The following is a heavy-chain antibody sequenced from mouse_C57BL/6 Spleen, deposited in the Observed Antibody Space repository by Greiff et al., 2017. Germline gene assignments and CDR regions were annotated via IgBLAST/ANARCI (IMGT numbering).Heavy chain of an antibody. CDR1: GYTFTSYW. D-gene: IGHD2-4*01. Sequence: QVQLKQPGAELVMPGASVKLSCKASGYTFTSYWMHWVKQRPGQGLEWIGEIDPSDSYTNYNQKFKGKSTLTVDKSSSTAYMQLSSLTSEDSAVYYCARCDFYYFDYWGQGTTLTVSS. J-gene: IGHJ2*01. CDR2: IDPSDSYT. CDR3: ARCDFYYFDY. V-gene: IGHV1-69*01.